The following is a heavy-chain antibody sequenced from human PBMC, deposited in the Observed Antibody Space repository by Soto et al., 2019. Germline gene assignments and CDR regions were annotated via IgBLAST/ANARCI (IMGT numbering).Heavy chain of an antibody. CDR2: INNSGST. CDR3: ARGWGSGVFDY. Sequence: QVQLQQWGAGLLKPSETLSLTCAVFGVSFSGYYWNWIRQPPGKGLEWIGEINNSGSTNYNPSFKSRVTISVDTSKNQFSLKLSSVTAADTAVYYCARGWGSGVFDYWGQGTLVTVSS. V-gene: IGHV4-34*01. D-gene: IGHD6-19*01. CDR1: GVSFSGYY. J-gene: IGHJ4*02.